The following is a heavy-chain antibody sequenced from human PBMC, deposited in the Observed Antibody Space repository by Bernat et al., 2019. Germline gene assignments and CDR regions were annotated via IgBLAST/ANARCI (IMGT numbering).Heavy chain of an antibody. J-gene: IGHJ6*02. CDR2: LKPDGSEM. CDR1: GFNINSYW. CDR3: ARDRRGYGMDV. Sequence: EVQVVESGGGLVKPGGSLRLSCAASGFNINSYWTTWVRQAPGKGLEWVANLKPDGSEMFNLEYVKDRFTISRDNSKNSLYLQMNSLRAEDTAVYYCARDRRGYGMDVWGQGTTVTVSS. V-gene: IGHV3-7*03.